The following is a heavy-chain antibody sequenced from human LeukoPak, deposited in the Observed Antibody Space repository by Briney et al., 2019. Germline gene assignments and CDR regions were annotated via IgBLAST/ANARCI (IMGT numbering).Heavy chain of an antibody. J-gene: IGHJ6*03. D-gene: IGHD2-2*02. V-gene: IGHV4-61*02. Sequence: LSLTCTVSGGSISSGSYYWSWIRQPAGKGLEWIGRIYTSGSTNYNPSLKSRVTISVETSKKQFSLKLSSVTAADTAVYYCARDGIVVVPAAIGYYYYYMDVWGKGTTVTVSS. CDR1: GGSISSGSYY. CDR2: IYTSGST. CDR3: ARDGIVVVPAAIGYYYYYMDV.